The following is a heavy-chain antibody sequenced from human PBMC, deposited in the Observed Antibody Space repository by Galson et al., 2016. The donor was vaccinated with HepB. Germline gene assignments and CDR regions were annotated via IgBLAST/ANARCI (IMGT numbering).Heavy chain of an antibody. CDR2: IWYDGSQR. D-gene: IGHD6-19*01. Sequence: SLRLSCAASGFTFSYFGMHWVRQAPGKGLEWVAVIWYDGSQRYCADSVKGRFTISRDNSKNTLYLQMNSLRVEDTAVYYCARDSAVARPLTHWGQGTLVTVSS. J-gene: IGHJ4*02. CDR1: GFTFSYFG. CDR3: ARDSAVARPLTH. V-gene: IGHV3-33*01.